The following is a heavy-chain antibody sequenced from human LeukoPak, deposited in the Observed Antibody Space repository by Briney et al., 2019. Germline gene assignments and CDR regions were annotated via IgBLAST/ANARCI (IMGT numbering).Heavy chain of an antibody. CDR3: ARVGGHFDP. V-gene: IGHV4-61*02. CDR1: GGSISSGSYY. Sequence: PSETLSLTCTVSGGSISSGSYYWSWIRQPAGKGLEWIGRIYTSGSTNYNPSLKSRVTISVDTSKNQFSLKLSSVTAADTAVYYCARVGGHFDPWGQGTLVTVSS. CDR2: IYTSGST. D-gene: IGHD3-16*01. J-gene: IGHJ5*02.